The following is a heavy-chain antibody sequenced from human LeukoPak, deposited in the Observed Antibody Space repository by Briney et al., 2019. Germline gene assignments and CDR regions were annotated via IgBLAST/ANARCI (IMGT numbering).Heavy chain of an antibody. D-gene: IGHD2-2*03. J-gene: IGHJ2*01. CDR3: AREAALDIVVVPAGGFDL. CDR1: GYTFTGYY. Sequence: ASVKVSCKASGYTFTGYYMHWVRQAPGQGLEWMGWIKPNSGGTNYAQKFQGRVTMTRDTSISTAYMELSRLRSDDTAVYYCAREAALDIVVVPAGGFDLWGRGTLVTVSS. V-gene: IGHV1-2*02. CDR2: IKPNSGGT.